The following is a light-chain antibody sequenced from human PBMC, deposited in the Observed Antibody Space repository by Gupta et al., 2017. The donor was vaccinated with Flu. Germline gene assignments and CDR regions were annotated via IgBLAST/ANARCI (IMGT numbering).Light chain of an antibody. J-gene: IGLJ1*01. V-gene: IGLV1-47*01. CDR2: RSN. CDR1: SSNIGSNY. Sequence: QSVLTQPPSASGTPGQRVTIPCSGSSSNIGSNYVHRYQQLPGTAPKLLIYRSNQRPSGVPDRFSGSKSGTSASLAISGLRSEDEADYYCAAWDDSLSSYVIGTGTTVTVL. CDR3: AAWDDSLSSYV.